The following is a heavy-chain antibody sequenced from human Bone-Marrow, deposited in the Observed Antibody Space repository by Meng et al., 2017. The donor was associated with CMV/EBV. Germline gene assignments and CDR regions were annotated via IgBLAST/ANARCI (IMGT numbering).Heavy chain of an antibody. Sequence: GESLKISCAASGFTFSSYWMSWVRQAPGKGLEWVGLIRSRPYGGTTEYAASVKGRFTISRDDFKSSAYLEVNSLRTEDTAVYYCTREPTSASRWNAYNYYGMDVWGQGTTVTVSS. J-gene: IGHJ6*02. CDR3: TREPTSASRWNAYNYYGMDV. V-gene: IGHV3-49*04. CDR2: IRSRPYGGTT. D-gene: IGHD6-13*01. CDR1: GFTFSSYW.